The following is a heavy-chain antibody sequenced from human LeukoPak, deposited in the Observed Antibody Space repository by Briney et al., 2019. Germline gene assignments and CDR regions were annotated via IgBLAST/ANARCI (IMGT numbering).Heavy chain of an antibody. Sequence: PSETLSLTCAVYGGSFSGYYWSWIRQPPGKGLEWIGEINHSGSTNYNPSLKSRVTISVDTSKNQFSLKLSSVTAADTAVYYCARVSYGSGSYYNVGIDYWGQGTLVTVSS. J-gene: IGHJ4*02. CDR2: INHSGST. V-gene: IGHV4-34*01. D-gene: IGHD3-10*01. CDR1: GGSFSGYY. CDR3: ARVSYGSGSYYNVGIDY.